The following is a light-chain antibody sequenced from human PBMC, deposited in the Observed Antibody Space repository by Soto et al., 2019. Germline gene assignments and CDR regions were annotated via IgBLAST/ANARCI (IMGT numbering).Light chain of an antibody. J-gene: IGKJ3*01. V-gene: IGKV3-20*01. Sequence: EIVLTQSPATLSLSPGERATLSCRASQGISSTYLAWYQLKPGQAPRLLIHGTSRRVTGIPDRFSGSGSGTDFTLTISRLEPEDFAGYYCQHYGGSPPRFTFGPGTKVDI. CDR3: QHYGGSPPRFT. CDR1: QGISSTY. CDR2: GTS.